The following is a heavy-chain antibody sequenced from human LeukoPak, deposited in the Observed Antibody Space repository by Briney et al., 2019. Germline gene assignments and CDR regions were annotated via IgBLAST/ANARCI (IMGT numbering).Heavy chain of an antibody. J-gene: IGHJ3*02. CDR3: ARGDYSNPKTYPFDI. D-gene: IGHD4-11*01. V-gene: IGHV1-46*01. CDR1: GYTFTSYY. Sequence: ASVKVSCKASGYTFTSYYMHWVRQAPGQGLEWMGIINPSGGSTSYAQKFQGRVTMTRDTSTSTVYMELSSLRSEDTAVYYCARGDYSNPKTYPFDIWGQGTMVTVSS. CDR2: INPSGGST.